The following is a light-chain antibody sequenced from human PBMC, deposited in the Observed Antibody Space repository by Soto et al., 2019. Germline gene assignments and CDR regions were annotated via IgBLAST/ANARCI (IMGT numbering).Light chain of an antibody. CDR3: QRIT. CDR2: GTS. CDR1: QTVTSSY. J-gene: IGKJ5*01. Sequence: EIVLTQSPDTLSLSPGEIATLSCRASQTVTSSYLAWYQQKPGQAPRLLIYGTSNRATGIPDRFSGSGSGTDFTLTINRLEPEGSAVYYCQRITFGQGTRLEIK. V-gene: IGKV3-20*01.